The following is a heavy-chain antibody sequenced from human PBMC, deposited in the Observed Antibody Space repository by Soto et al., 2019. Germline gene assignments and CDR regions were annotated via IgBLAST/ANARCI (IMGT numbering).Heavy chain of an antibody. D-gene: IGHD3-10*01. CDR3: ARGAGSGGFGGLRP. J-gene: IGHJ5*02. CDR1: RNTFTSYD. V-gene: IGHV1-8*01. Sequence: GASVKVSCKASRNTFTSYDFNWVRHATGQGFEWMGWMNPNSGRTGFARKFQDRVTMTSNTSISTAYMELRSLRSDDTAVYYCARGAGSGGFGGLRPWGQGTLVTVSS. CDR2: MNPNSGRT.